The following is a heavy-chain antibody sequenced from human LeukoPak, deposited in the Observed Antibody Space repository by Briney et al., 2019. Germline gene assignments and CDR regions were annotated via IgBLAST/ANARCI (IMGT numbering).Heavy chain of an antibody. CDR1: GGSFSGYY. CDR3: AREATVTAAGAFDI. CDR2: IYYSGST. Sequence: PSETLSLTCAVYGGSFSGYYWSWIRQPPGKGLEWIGYIYYSGSTYYNPSLKSRVTMSVDTSKNQFSLKLSSVTAADTAVYYCAREATVTAAGAFDIWGQGTMVTVSS. D-gene: IGHD4-17*01. J-gene: IGHJ3*02. V-gene: IGHV4-30-4*01.